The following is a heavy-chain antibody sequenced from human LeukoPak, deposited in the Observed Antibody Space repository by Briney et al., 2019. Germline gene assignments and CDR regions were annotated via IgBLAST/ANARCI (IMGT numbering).Heavy chain of an antibody. CDR1: GFTFSSYS. J-gene: IGHJ4*02. V-gene: IGHV3-48*01. D-gene: IGHD3-16*02. CDR2: ISSSSSTI. CDR3: ASGGAYDYVWGSYRPGY. Sequence: PGGSLRLSCAASGFTFSSYSMNWVRQAPGKGLEWVSYISSSSSTIYYADSVKGRFTISRDNAKNSLYLQMNSLRAEDTAVFYCASGGAYDYVWGSYRPGYWGQGTLVTVSS.